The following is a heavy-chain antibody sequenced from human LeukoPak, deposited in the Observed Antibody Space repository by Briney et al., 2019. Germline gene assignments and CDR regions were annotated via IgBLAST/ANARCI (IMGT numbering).Heavy chain of an antibody. J-gene: IGHJ5*02. CDR1: GGSISSGSYY. V-gene: IGHV4-61*02. CDR3: ARAPYIYCSGGSCYPELSWFDP. Sequence: SSETLSLTCTVSGGSISSGSYYWSWIRQPAGKGLEWIGRIYTSGSTNYNPSLKSRVTISVDTSKNQFSLKLSSVTAADTAVYYCARAPYIYCSGGSCYPELSWFDPWGQGTLVTVSS. CDR2: IYTSGST. D-gene: IGHD2-15*01.